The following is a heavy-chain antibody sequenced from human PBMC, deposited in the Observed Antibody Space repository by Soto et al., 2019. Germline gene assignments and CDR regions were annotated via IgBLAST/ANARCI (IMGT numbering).Heavy chain of an antibody. Sequence: ASVKVSCKASGYTFTSYAMHWVRQAPGQRLEWMGWINAGNGNTKYSQKFQGRVTITRDTSASTAYMELSSLRSEDTAVYYCAREKGIRTGTTHLGYWGQGSLVTVSS. CDR1: GYTFTSYA. CDR2: INAGNGNT. CDR3: AREKGIRTGTTHLGY. V-gene: IGHV1-3*01. J-gene: IGHJ4*02. D-gene: IGHD1-7*01.